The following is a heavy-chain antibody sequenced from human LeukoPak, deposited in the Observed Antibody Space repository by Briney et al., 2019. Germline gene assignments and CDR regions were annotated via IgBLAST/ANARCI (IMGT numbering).Heavy chain of an antibody. CDR1: GFTFDDYA. V-gene: IGHV3-9*01. D-gene: IGHD1-20*01. Sequence: GRSLRLSCAASGFTFDDYAMHWVRQAPGKGLGWVSGISWNSGSIGYADSVKGRFTISRDNAKNSLYLQMNSLRAEDTALYYCAKDLGITGTGVDYWGQGTLVTVSS. J-gene: IGHJ4*02. CDR2: ISWNSGSI. CDR3: AKDLGITGTGVDY.